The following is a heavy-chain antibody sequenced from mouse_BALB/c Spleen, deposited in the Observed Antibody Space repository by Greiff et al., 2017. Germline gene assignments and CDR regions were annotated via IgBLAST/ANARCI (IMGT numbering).Heavy chain of an antibody. V-gene: IGHV14-3*02. J-gene: IGHJ3*01. D-gene: IGHD2-4*01. CDR3: ARLSTMIPWFAY. CDR1: GFNIKDTY. Sequence: EVQLQQSGAELVKPGASVKLSCTASGFNIKDTYMHWVKQRPEQGLEWIGRIDPANGNTKYDPKFQGKATITADTSSNTAYLQLSSLTSEDTAVYYCARLSTMIPWFAYWGQGTLVTVSA. CDR2: IDPANGNT.